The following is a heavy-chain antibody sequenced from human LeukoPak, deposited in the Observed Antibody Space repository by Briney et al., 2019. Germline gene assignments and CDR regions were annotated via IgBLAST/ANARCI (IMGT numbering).Heavy chain of an antibody. CDR1: GYTFTGYY. J-gene: IGHJ4*02. V-gene: IGHV1-2*02. D-gene: IGHD1-14*01. CDR3: ARATAENDH. CDR2: LNPKTGGT. Sequence: ASVKVSCKASGYTFTGYYLHWVRRAPGQGLEWMGWLNPKTGGTSYAQKFQGRVTMTRDTSISTVNMELSRLTSDDTAVYYCARATAENDHWGQGTLVTVSS.